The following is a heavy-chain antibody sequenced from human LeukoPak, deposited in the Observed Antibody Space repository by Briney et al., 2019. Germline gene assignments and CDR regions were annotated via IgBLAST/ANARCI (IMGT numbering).Heavy chain of an antibody. Sequence: GGSLRLSCAASGFTFSSYNMNWVRQAPGKGLEWVSYISSSTSTIYYADSVKGRFTISRDNAKNSLYLQMNSLRDEDTAVYYCARYSYDSSGYSDPFDYWGQGTLVTVSS. CDR2: ISSSTSTI. D-gene: IGHD3-22*01. V-gene: IGHV3-48*02. CDR1: GFTFSSYN. CDR3: ARYSYDSSGYSDPFDY. J-gene: IGHJ4*02.